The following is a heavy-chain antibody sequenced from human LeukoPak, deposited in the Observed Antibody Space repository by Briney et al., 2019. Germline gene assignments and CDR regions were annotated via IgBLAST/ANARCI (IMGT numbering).Heavy chain of an antibody. Sequence: TGGSLRLSCAASGFTFSNAWMSWVRQAPGKGLEWVGRIKSKTDGGTTDYAAPVKGRFTISRDDSKDTLYLQMNSLKTEDTAVYYCITGRGSGPIPGIDYWGQGTLVTVSS. J-gene: IGHJ4*02. CDR3: ITGRGSGPIPGIDY. CDR2: IKSKTDGGTT. CDR1: GFTFSNAW. D-gene: IGHD2-15*01. V-gene: IGHV3-15*01.